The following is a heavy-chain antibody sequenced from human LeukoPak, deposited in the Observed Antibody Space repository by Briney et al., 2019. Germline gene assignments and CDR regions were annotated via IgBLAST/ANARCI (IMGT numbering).Heavy chain of an antibody. J-gene: IGHJ5*02. D-gene: IGHD3-22*01. CDR1: RYAFTGYY. CDR3: ARGRYYYDSSGFSNWFDP. CDR2: INPNSGGT. V-gene: IGHV1-2*06. Sequence: ASVKGSCKASRYAFTGYYMHWVRQAPGQGLEWMGRINPNSGGTNYAQKFQGRVTMIRDTSISTAYMELSRLRSDDTAVYYCARGRYYYDSSGFSNWFDPWGQGTLVTVSS.